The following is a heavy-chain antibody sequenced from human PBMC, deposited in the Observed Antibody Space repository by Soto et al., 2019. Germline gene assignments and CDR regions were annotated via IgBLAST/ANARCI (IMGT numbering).Heavy chain of an antibody. CDR1: GFTFSDYS. J-gene: IGHJ6*02. CDR3: AKDRGYCSSTSCYHNYYYYGMDV. V-gene: IGHV3-30*18. Sequence: GGSLRLSCAASGFTFSDYSMNWVRQAPGKGLEWVAVISYDGSNKYYADSVKGRFTISRDNSKNTLYLQMNSLRAEDTAVYYCAKDRGYCSSTSCYHNYYYYGMDVWGQGTTVTVSS. D-gene: IGHD2-2*01. CDR2: ISYDGSNK.